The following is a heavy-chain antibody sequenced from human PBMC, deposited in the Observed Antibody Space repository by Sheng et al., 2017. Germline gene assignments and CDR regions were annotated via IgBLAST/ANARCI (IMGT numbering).Heavy chain of an antibody. Sequence: QVQLVQSGAEVKKPGASVKVSCKASGYTFINYAIHWVRQAPGQRPEWMGWSTAGNGNTKYSQEFQGRVTITRDTSASSAYMELSSLTSEDMAVYYCARGAGNYYNGLDVWGQGTTVTVSS. V-gene: IGHV1-3*02. CDR3: ARGAGNYYNGLDV. CDR2: STAGNGNT. CDR1: GYTFINYA. J-gene: IGHJ6*02.